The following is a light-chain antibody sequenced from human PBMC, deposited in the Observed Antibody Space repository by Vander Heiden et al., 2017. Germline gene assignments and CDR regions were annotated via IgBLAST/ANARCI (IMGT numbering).Light chain of an antibody. CDR3: QQRYTRPPT. CDR1: QTISNF. Sequence: DVQMTQSPSSLFASVGDRVTITCRASQTISNFLHGYQQKPGKAPQRLIFLAASWKSGVTSRCRGSGWGTEDTLIISTLQHEDFATYYCQQRYTRPPTFGQGTKVEMK. CDR2: LAA. V-gene: IGKV1-39*01. J-gene: IGKJ1*01.